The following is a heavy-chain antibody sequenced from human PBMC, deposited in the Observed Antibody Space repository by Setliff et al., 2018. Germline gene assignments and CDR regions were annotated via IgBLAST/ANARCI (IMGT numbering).Heavy chain of an antibody. CDR3: AKDASSGSSYFDY. D-gene: IGHD3-22*01. CDR1: GFTFSSYG. J-gene: IGHJ4*02. V-gene: IGHV3-30*02. CDR2: IRYDGSNI. Sequence: PGGSLRLSCGASGFTFSSYGMHWVRRAPGKGLEWVAFIRYDGSNIDYIDSVKGRFTISRDNSKNTLDLHMNSLRPEDTALYYCAKDASSGSSYFDYWGQGTLVTVSS.